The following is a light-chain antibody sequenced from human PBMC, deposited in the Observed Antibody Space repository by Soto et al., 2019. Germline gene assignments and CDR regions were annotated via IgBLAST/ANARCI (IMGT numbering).Light chain of an antibody. CDR2: LGS. V-gene: IGKV2-28*01. Sequence: DIVLTQSPLSLPVTPVEPSSISFISSHILLHNNGYNYLDWYLRKPGQSPQLLIYLGSNRSSGVPDRFSGSGSGTDFTLKINRVEAEDVGVYYCMQALQTLTFGQGTRLEIK. CDR3: MQALQTLT. CDR1: HILLHNNGYNY. J-gene: IGKJ5*01.